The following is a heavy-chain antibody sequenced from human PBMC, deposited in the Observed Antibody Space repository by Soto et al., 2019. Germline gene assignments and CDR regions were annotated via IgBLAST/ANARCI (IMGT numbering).Heavy chain of an antibody. D-gene: IGHD2-21*01. Sequence: VGSLRLSCAASGFTFSGYTMNWVRQAPGKGLEWVAVIGNSGDGTHYADSVKGRFTISRDNSKNTLYLQMESLRAEDTAVYYCVKDVWDYWGQGVRRTVSS. V-gene: IGHV3-23*01. J-gene: IGHJ4*02. CDR1: GFTFSGYT. CDR2: IGNSGDGT. CDR3: VKDVWDY.